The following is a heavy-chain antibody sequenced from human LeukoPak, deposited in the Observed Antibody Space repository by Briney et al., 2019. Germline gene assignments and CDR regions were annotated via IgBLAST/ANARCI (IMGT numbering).Heavy chain of an antibody. D-gene: IGHD3-16*02. V-gene: IGHV3-23*01. Sequence: GGSLRLSCAAAGFTFSNYAMTWVRQAPGRGLEWVSSISGSGGSSYYADSVKGRFTISRDNSKNTLYLQMNSLRAEDTALYYCAKGVITFGGVIAPAESPFDYWGQGTLVTVSS. CDR3: AKGVITFGGVIAPAESPFDY. CDR2: ISGSGGSS. CDR1: GFTFSNYA. J-gene: IGHJ4*02.